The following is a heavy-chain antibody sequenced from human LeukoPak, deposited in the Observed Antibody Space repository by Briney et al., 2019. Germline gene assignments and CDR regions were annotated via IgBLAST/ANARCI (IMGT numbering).Heavy chain of an antibody. V-gene: IGHV3-53*01. CDR2: IYSGGTT. J-gene: IGHJ4*02. Sequence: GGSLRLSCAASGFSVSSYYMSWVRQAPGKGLEWVSVIYSGGTTYYADSVKGRFTISRDNDKNTLYLQMNRLRAEDTAVYYCARDMYTTSSARGAYWGQGTLVTVSS. CDR3: ARDMYTTSSARGAY. D-gene: IGHD6-6*01. CDR1: GFSVSSYY.